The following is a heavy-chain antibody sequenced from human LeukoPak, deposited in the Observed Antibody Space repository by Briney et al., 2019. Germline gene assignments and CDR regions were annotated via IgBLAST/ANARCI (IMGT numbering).Heavy chain of an antibody. CDR3: ARTTVTSGPYWYFDL. CDR2: IDIAGET. Sequence: GGSLRLSCAASGFTLSNYDMHWVRQATGEGLEWVSGIDIAGETYYPGSVRGRFTISRENAENSLYLQMNSLRAGDTGVYYCARTTVTSGPYWYFDLWGRGTLVTVS. J-gene: IGHJ2*01. V-gene: IGHV3-13*01. D-gene: IGHD4-17*01. CDR1: GFTLSNYD.